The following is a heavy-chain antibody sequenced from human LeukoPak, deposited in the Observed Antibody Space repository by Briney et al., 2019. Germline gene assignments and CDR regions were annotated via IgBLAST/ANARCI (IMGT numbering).Heavy chain of an antibody. V-gene: IGHV4-59*08. D-gene: IGHD3-9*01. CDR3: ARHGDFDWLSRPIFDY. Sequence: SVTLSFTSTGSGGSISCFYWSWLRQPPGQGLEWIGYIYYSGGTNYTPSFNSRATISVDTSKHQFSLKLSSVTAADTAVYYCARHGDFDWLSRPIFDYWGQGTLVTVSS. CDR2: IYYSGGT. J-gene: IGHJ4*02. CDR1: GGSISCFY.